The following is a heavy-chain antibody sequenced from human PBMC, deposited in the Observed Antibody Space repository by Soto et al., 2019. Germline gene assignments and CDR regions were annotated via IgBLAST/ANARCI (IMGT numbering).Heavy chain of an antibody. V-gene: IGHV1-18*01. D-gene: IGHD1-1*01. Sequence: QVHLVQSGVEVKTPGASVKVSCQASGYTFFTYDISWVRQAPGQGLEWMGWISTYSGDTKYAQKFQGRVTMTTDTSNTTAHLELKDLETGDTAGNYLARPPGPNTTGNWVEPWGQGTLVTVSS. CDR1: GYTFFTYD. CDR2: ISTYSGDT. CDR3: ARPPGPNTTGNWVEP. J-gene: IGHJ5*02.